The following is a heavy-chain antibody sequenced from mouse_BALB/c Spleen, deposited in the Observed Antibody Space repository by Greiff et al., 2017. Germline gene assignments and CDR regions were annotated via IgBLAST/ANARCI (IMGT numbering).Heavy chain of an antibody. J-gene: IGHJ3*01. CDR3: TRSGQLGLRSYAY. CDR2: INPSNGGT. Sequence: QVQLKQSGAELVKPGASVKLSCKASGYTFTSYYMYWVKQRPGQGLEWIGEINPSNGGTNFNEKFKSKATLTVDKSSSTAYMQLSSLTSEDSAVYYCTRSGQLGLRSYAYWGQGTLVTVSA. D-gene: IGHD3-1*01. V-gene: IGHV1S81*02. CDR1: GYTFTSYY.